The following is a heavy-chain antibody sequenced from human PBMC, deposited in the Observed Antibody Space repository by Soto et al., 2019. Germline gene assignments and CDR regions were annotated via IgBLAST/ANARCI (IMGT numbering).Heavy chain of an antibody. J-gene: IGHJ4*02. Sequence: SETLSLTCTVSGGSISSYYWHWIRQPPGKGLEWIGYVYYSGSTNYNPSLKSRVTISVDTSKNQFSLKLSSVTAADTAVYYCARRYYDFWSGYVDYWGQGTLVTVSS. CDR3: ARRYYDFWSGYVDY. CDR1: GGSISSYY. D-gene: IGHD3-3*01. V-gene: IGHV4-59*01. CDR2: VYYSGST.